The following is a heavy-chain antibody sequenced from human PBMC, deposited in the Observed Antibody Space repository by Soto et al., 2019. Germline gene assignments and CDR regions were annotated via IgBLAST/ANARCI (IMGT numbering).Heavy chain of an antibody. Sequence: ASVKVSCKPSGYTFTSYGISWVRQAPGQGLEWMGWISAYNGNTNYAQKLQGRVTMTTDTSTSTAYMELRSLRSDDTAVYYCARDDAFGELFWWFDPWGQGTLVTVSS. D-gene: IGHD3-10*01. CDR1: GYTFTSYG. CDR2: ISAYNGNT. V-gene: IGHV1-18*01. CDR3: ARDDAFGELFWWFDP. J-gene: IGHJ5*02.